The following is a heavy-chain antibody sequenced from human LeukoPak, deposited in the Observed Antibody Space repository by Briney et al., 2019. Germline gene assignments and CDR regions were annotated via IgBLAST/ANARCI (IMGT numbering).Heavy chain of an antibody. CDR1: GFTFSSYS. CDR3: ARDRRGYCSGGSCTSFDP. J-gene: IGHJ5*02. D-gene: IGHD2-15*01. Sequence: GGSLRLSCAASGFTFSSYSMNWVRQAPGKGLEWVSSISSSSSYIYYADSVKGRFTISRDNAKNSLYLQMNSLRAEDTAVYYCARDRRGYCSGGSCTSFDPWGQGTLVTVSS. CDR2: ISSSSSYI. V-gene: IGHV3-21*01.